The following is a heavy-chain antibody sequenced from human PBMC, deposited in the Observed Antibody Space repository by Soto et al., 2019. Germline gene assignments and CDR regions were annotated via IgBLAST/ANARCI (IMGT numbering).Heavy chain of an antibody. D-gene: IGHD5-12*01. CDR3: ARGGGYDSFDY. V-gene: IGHV4-30-2*06. CDR1: GASISYGGFS. J-gene: IGHJ4*02. Sequence: QLQLQESGSGVVKTSETLSLTCTVSGASISYGGFSWSWIRQSPGKGLEWIGYISHLENTYLHPSFKSRLTMSIDRNRNQFSLKLSSVPAADMAVYYCARGGGYDSFDYWGQGVLVTVSS. CDR2: ISHLENT.